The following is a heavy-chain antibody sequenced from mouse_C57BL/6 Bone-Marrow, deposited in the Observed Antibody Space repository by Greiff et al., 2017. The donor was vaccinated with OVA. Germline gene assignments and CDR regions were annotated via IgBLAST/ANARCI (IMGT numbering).Heavy chain of an antibody. Sequence: VQLKESGAELVKPGASVKLSCTASGFNIKDYYMHWVKQRTEQGLEWVGRIDPEDGETKYAPKFQGKATITADTSSNTAYLQLSSLTSEDTAVYYCASVDSNYFFYAMDYWGQGTSVTVSS. D-gene: IGHD2-5*01. J-gene: IGHJ4*01. CDR3: ASVDSNYFFYAMDY. CDR2: IDPEDGET. V-gene: IGHV14-2*01. CDR1: GFNIKDYY.